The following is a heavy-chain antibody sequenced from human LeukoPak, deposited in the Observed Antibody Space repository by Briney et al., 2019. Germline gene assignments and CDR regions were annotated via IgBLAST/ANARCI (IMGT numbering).Heavy chain of an antibody. Sequence: GGSLRLSCAASGFTFSSYSMNWVRQAPGKGLEWVSSISSTSSYIYYADSVKGRFTISRDNAKNSLYLQMNSLSAEDTAVYYCAGNLRAPSHQPQYYFDYWGQGTLVTVRS. CDR1: GFTFSSYS. CDR3: AGNLRAPSHQPQYYFDY. V-gene: IGHV3-21*01. CDR2: ISSTSSYI. J-gene: IGHJ4*02. D-gene: IGHD4-23*01.